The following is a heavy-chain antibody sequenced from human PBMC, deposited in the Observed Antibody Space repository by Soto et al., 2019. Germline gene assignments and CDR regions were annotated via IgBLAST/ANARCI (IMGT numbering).Heavy chain of an antibody. CDR3: AREGSYSAYNFAHGIQLWSLDF. J-gene: IGHJ4*02. D-gene: IGHD5-12*01. CDR1: GGSINTFY. V-gene: IGHV4-4*07. Sequence: SETLSLTCTVSGGSINTFYWSWVRQPAGKGLEWIGRIFSSGSTSFNPSLGSRVAMSVDTSKNHFSLNLSSVTAADMAVYYCAREGSYSAYNFAHGIQLWSLDFWGQGALVTVSS. CDR2: IFSSGST.